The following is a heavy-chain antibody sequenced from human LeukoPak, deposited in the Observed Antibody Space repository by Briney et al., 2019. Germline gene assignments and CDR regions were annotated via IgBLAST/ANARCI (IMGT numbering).Heavy chain of an antibody. CDR2: MSTSGNS. CDR1: GGSISGYY. J-gene: IGHJ5*02. V-gene: IGHV4-4*07. D-gene: IGHD6-25*01. CDR3: ARESGSMRWFDP. Sequence: PSETLSLTCTVSGGSISGYYWSWIRQPAGMGLEWIGRMSTSGNSNYIPSLVSRVTMSVDTSKNQFSLNLSSVTAADTAVYYCARESGSMRWFDPWGQGTLVTVSS.